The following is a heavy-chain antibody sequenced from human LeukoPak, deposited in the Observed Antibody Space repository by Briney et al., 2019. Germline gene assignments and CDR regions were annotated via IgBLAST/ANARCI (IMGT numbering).Heavy chain of an antibody. CDR1: GYSFTSYW. CDR3: ARVEMTTKPTYYFDS. D-gene: IGHD5-24*01. V-gene: IGHV5-51*01. CDR2: IWPGDSQS. J-gene: IGHJ4*02. Sequence: PGESLKISCKGSGYSFTSYWIGWVRQMPGEGLEWMGIIWPGDSQSTYRPSFQGQVTISADKSITTAYLQWSSLKASDTAMYYCARVEMTTKPTYYFDSWGQGSLVTVSS.